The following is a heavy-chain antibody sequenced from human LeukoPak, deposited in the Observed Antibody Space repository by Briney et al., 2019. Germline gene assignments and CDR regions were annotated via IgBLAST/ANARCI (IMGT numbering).Heavy chain of an antibody. CDR2: IHYSGST. CDR3: AREGGSGSSPLDSDY. J-gene: IGHJ4*02. CDR1: GVSISSYY. Sequence: SETLSLTCTVSGVSISSYYWSWIRQPPGKGLEWIGYIHYSGSTNYNPSLKSRVTTSIDTSKNQFSLRLSSVTAADTAVCYCAREGGSGSSPLDSDYWGQGTLVTVSS. D-gene: IGHD3-10*01. V-gene: IGHV4-59*01.